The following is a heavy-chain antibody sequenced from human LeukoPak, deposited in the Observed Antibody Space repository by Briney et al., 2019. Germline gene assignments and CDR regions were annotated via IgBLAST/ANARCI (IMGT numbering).Heavy chain of an antibody. Sequence: PSETLSLTCTVSGGSISSYYWSWIRQHPGKGLAWIGYIYYSGSTYYNPSLKSRVTISVDTSKNQFSLKLTSVTAADTAVFYCARVPAGSDAFDIWGRGTMVTVSS. J-gene: IGHJ3*02. V-gene: IGHV4-59*06. CDR3: ARVPAGSDAFDI. CDR1: GGSISSYY. D-gene: IGHD3-10*01. CDR2: IYYSGST.